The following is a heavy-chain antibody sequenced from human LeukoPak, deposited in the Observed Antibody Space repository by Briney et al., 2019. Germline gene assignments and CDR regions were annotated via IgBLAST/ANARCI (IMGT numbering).Heavy chain of an antibody. CDR3: ARGIAAAGTNWFDP. D-gene: IGHD6-13*01. J-gene: IGHJ5*02. V-gene: IGHV3-9*01. CDR2: ISWNSGSI. CDR1: GFTFDDYA. Sequence: GGSLRLSCAASGFTFDDYAMHWVRQAPGKGLEWVSGISWNSGSIGYADSVKGRFTISRDNAKNSLYLQMNSLRAEDTAVYYCARGIAAAGTNWFDPWGQGTLVTVSS.